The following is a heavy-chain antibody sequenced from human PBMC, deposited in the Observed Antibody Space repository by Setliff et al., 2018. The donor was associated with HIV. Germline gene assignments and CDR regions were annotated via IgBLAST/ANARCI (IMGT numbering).Heavy chain of an antibody. V-gene: IGHV1-18*01. CDR1: GYTFTSYG. CDR2: ISAYNGNT. D-gene: IGHD6-19*01. Sequence: ASVKVSCKASGYTFTSYGISWVRQAPGQGLEWMGWISAYNGNTNYAQRLQGRVTMTTDTSTSTAYMELRSLRSDDTAVYYCASIAVAGYLGYWGQGTLVTVSS. CDR3: ASIAVAGYLGY. J-gene: IGHJ4*02.